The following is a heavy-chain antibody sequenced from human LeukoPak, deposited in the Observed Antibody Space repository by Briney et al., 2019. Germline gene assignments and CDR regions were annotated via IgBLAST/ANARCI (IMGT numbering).Heavy chain of an antibody. CDR2: IWYGGSNK. Sequence: GGSLRLSCAASGFTFSSYGMHWVRQAPGKGLEWVAVIWYGGSNKYYADSVKGRFTTSRDNSKNTLYLQMNSLRAEDTAVYYCAKGEGSITIFALDYWGQGTLVTVSS. D-gene: IGHD3-3*01. CDR1: GFTFSSYG. CDR3: AKGEGSITIFALDY. V-gene: IGHV3-30*02. J-gene: IGHJ4*02.